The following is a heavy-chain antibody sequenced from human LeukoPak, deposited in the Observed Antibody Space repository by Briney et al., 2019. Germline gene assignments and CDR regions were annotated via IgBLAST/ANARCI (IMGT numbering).Heavy chain of an antibody. CDR2: INPSGGST. CDR3: ARGRRGSYRDAFDI. D-gene: IGHD1-26*01. Sequence: ASVKVSCKASGYTFTSYDINWVRQAPGQGLEWMGIINPSGGSTSYARKFQGRVTMTRDMSTSTVYMELSSLRSEDTAVYYCARGRRGSYRDAFDIWGQGTMVTVSS. CDR1: GYTFTSYD. J-gene: IGHJ3*02. V-gene: IGHV1-46*01.